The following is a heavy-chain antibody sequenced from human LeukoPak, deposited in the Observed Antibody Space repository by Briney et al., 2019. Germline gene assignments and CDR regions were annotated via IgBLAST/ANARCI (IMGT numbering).Heavy chain of an antibody. J-gene: IGHJ5*02. CDR2: IYTSGST. CDR1: GGPISSYY. CDR3: AREVVGTMIAQGWFDP. V-gene: IGHV4-4*07. D-gene: IGHD3-22*01. Sequence: SETLSLTRTVSGGPISSYYWSWIRQPAGKGLEWIGRIYTSGSTNYNPSLKSRVTMSVDTSKNQFSLKLSSVTAADTAVYYCAREVVGTMIAQGWFDPWGQGTLVTVSS.